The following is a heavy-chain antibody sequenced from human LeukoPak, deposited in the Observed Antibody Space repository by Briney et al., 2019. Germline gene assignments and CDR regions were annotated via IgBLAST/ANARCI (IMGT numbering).Heavy chain of an antibody. CDR3: ARAYCGGDCYRGDAFDI. Sequence: KPSETLSLTCAVSGYSISSGYYWGWIRQPPGRGLEWIGGIYHSGSTYYNPSLKSRVTISVDTSKNQFSLKLSSVTAADTAVYYCARAYCGGDCYRGDAFDIWGQGTMVTVSS. V-gene: IGHV4-38-2*01. CDR2: IYHSGST. D-gene: IGHD2-21*01. CDR1: GYSISSGYY. J-gene: IGHJ3*02.